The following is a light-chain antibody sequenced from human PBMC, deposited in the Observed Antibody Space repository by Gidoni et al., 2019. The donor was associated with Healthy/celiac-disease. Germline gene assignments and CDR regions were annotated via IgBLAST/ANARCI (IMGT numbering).Light chain of an antibody. CDR2: LGS. CDR3: MQALQTPS. CDR1: QSLLHSNGYNY. V-gene: IGKV2-28*01. Sequence: DIVMTQSPLSLPVTPGEPSSISCRSSQSLLHSNGYNYLDWYLQKPGQSPQLLIYLGSNRASGVPDRCSGSGSGTDFTLKISRVEAEDVGVYYCMQALQTPSLGQGTKVEIK. J-gene: IGKJ1*01.